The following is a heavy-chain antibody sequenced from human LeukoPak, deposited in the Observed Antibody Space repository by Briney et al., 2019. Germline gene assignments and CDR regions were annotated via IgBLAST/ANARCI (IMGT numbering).Heavy chain of an antibody. J-gene: IGHJ4*02. CDR3: ARDGSRGSFYFDY. CDR1: GGSISSGSYY. D-gene: IGHD3-10*01. V-gene: IGHV4-61*02. CDR2: IYTSGST. Sequence: PSQTLSLTCTVSGGSISSGSYYWSWIRQPAGKGLEWIGRIYTSGSTNYNPSLKSRVTISVGTSKNQFPLKLSSVTAADTAVYYCARDGSRGSFYFDYWGQGTLVTVSS.